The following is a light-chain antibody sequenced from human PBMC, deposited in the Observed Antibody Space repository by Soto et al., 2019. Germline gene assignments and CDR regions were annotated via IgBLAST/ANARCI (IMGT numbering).Light chain of an antibody. CDR3: QQRSNSRFT. CDR1: QSVSSY. J-gene: IGKJ3*01. V-gene: IGKV3-11*01. CDR2: DAS. Sequence: EIVLTQSPATLSLSPGERATLSCRASQSVSSYLAWYQQKPGQAPRLLIYDASNRATGIPARFSGSGSGTDFTLTISSLEPEDFAVYYCQQRSNSRFTFCPGTKVDIK.